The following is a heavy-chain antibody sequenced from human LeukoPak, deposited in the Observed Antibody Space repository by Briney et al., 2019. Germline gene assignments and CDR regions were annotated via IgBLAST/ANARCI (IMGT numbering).Heavy chain of an antibody. Sequence: ASVKVSCKASGYTFTSYDINWVRQATGQGLGWMGWMNPNSGNTGYAQKFQGRVTMTRNTSISTAYMELSSLRSEDTAVYYCARARGSTSCLNPWGQGTLVTVSS. CDR3: ARARGSTSCLNP. V-gene: IGHV1-8*01. J-gene: IGHJ5*02. CDR2: MNPNSGNT. CDR1: GYTFTSYD. D-gene: IGHD2-2*01.